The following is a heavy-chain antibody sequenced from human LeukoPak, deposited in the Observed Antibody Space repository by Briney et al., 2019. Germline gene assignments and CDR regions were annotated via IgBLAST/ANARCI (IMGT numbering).Heavy chain of an antibody. Sequence: GGSLRLSCAASGFTFSSYSMNWVRQAPGKGLEWVSSIRSSSSYIYYTDSVKGRFTISRDNAKNSLYLQMNSLRAEDTAVYYCASQRWLQSSFDYWGQGTLVTVSS. D-gene: IGHD5-24*01. J-gene: IGHJ4*02. CDR2: IRSSSSYI. CDR1: GFTFSSYS. V-gene: IGHV3-21*01. CDR3: ASQRWLQSSFDY.